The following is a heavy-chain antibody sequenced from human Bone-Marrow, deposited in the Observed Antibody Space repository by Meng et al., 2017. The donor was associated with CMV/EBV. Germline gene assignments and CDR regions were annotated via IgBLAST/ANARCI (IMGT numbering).Heavy chain of an antibody. CDR2: IYYSGST. CDR3: ARASGYYINAFDL. CDR1: GDSISTYY. D-gene: IGHD2/OR15-2a*01. J-gene: IGHJ3*01. V-gene: IGHV4-59*01. Sequence: SETLSLTCTVSGDSISTYYWSWIRQPPGKGLEWIAYIYYSGSTNYSPSLKSRVTISVDTSKNLFSLKLSSVTAADTAVYYCARASGYYINAFDLWGQGRMVTVS.